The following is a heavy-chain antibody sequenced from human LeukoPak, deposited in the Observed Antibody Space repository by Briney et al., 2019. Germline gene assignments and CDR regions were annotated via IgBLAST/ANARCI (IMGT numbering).Heavy chain of an antibody. D-gene: IGHD3-22*01. CDR2: IYHSGST. V-gene: IGHV4-4*02. CDR1: GGSISSSNW. CDR3: ARGCYYYDSSASEVYLDY. Sequence: SGTLSLTCGVSGGSISSSNWWSCVRQPQGKGLEWIGEIYHSGSTNYNPSLKSRVTISADKSKNQFSLKLSSVTAADTAVYYCARGCYYYDSSASEVYLDYWGQGTLVTVSS. J-gene: IGHJ4*02.